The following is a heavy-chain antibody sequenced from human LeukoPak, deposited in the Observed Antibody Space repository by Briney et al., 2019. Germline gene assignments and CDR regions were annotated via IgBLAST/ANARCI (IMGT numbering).Heavy chain of an antibody. Sequence: GGSLRLSCAASGFTFSSYSMNWVRQAPGKGLEWVSSISGSGTYIYYPDSVKGRFTISRDNAKNSLYLQVNSLRAEDTAVYYCARDRRYQQLLMSGDYYYNMDVWGQGTTVTVSS. CDR3: ARDRRYQQLLMSGDYYYNMDV. D-gene: IGHD2-2*01. CDR2: ISGSGTYI. J-gene: IGHJ6*02. CDR1: GFTFSSYS. V-gene: IGHV3-21*01.